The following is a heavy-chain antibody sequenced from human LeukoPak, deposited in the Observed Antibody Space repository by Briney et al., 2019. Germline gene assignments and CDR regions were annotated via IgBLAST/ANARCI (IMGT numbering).Heavy chain of an antibody. CDR1: GGSISSSSYY. CDR3: ARAAYYYYYYMDV. CDR2: IYYSGST. V-gene: IGHV4-39*07. Sequence: ASETLSLTCTVSGGSISSSSYYWGWIRQPPGKGLEWIGSIYYSGSTYQNPSLKSRVTISVDTSKNQFSLKLSSVTAADTAVYYCARAAYYYYYYMDVWGKGTTVTVSS. J-gene: IGHJ6*03.